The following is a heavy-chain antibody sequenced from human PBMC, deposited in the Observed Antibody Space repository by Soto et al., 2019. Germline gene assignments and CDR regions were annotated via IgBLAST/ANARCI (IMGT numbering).Heavy chain of an antibody. Sequence: ASVKVSCKASGYTFTSYDINWVRQATGQGLEWMGWMNPNSGNTGYAQKFQGRVTMTRNTSISTAYMELSSLRSEDTAVYYCARANYDILTGRGFDPWGQGTLVTVPS. D-gene: IGHD3-9*01. V-gene: IGHV1-8*01. CDR3: ARANYDILTGRGFDP. J-gene: IGHJ5*02. CDR2: MNPNSGNT. CDR1: GYTFTSYD.